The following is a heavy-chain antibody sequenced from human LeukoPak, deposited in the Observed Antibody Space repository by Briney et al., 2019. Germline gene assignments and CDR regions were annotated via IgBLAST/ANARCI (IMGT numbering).Heavy chain of an antibody. CDR2: IFYSGNT. D-gene: IGHD5-24*01. CDR3: ARHRSKWLQSSFDY. J-gene: IGHJ4*02. Sequence: SETLSLTCTVSGGSINSSSYYWGWLRQPPGKGLEWIGSIFYSGNTYDNPSLKSRVTISVDTSKNQFSLKLNSVTAADTAVYYCARHRSKWLQSSFDYWGQGTLVTVSS. V-gene: IGHV4-39*01. CDR1: GGSINSSSYY.